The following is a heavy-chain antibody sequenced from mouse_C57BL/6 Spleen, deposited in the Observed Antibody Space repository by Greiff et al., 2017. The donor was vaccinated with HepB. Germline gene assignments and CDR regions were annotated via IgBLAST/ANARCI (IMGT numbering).Heavy chain of an antibody. V-gene: IGHV1-15*01. CDR3: TRMGTAHY. Sequence: VQLQQSGAELVRPGASVTLSCKASGYTFTDYEMHWVKQTPVHGLEWIGAIDPETGGTAYNQKFKGKAILTADKSSSTAYMERRSLTSEDSAVYYCTRMGTAHYWGQGTLVTVSA. J-gene: IGHJ3*01. D-gene: IGHD3-2*02. CDR2: IDPETGGT. CDR1: GYTFTDYE.